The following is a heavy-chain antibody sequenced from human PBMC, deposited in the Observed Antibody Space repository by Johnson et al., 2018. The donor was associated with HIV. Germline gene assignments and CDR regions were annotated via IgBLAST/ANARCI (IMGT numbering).Heavy chain of an antibody. Sequence: CAASGFTFSSYGMHWVRQAPGKGLEWVAFIRYDGSNKYYADSVKGRFTISRDNSKNTLYLQMNSLRAEDTALYYCAKGGAAAGLDAFDIWGQGTMVTVSS. CDR2: IRYDGSNK. D-gene: IGHD6-13*01. CDR3: AKGGAAAGLDAFDI. CDR1: GFTFSSYG. J-gene: IGHJ3*02. V-gene: IGHV3-30*02.